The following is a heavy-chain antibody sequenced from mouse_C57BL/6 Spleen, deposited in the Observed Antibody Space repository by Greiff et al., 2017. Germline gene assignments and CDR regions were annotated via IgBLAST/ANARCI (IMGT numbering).Heavy chain of an antibody. CDR3: ARRRDWDEDFDY. D-gene: IGHD4-1*01. V-gene: IGHV1-69*01. CDR1: GYTFTSYW. J-gene: IGHJ2*01. Sequence: QVQLQQPGAELVMPGASVKLSCKASGYTFTSYWMHWVKQRPGQGLEWIGEIDPSDSYTNYNQKFKGKSTLTVDKSSSTAYMPLSSLTSEDSAVYYCARRRDWDEDFDYWGQGTTLTVSS. CDR2: IDPSDSYT.